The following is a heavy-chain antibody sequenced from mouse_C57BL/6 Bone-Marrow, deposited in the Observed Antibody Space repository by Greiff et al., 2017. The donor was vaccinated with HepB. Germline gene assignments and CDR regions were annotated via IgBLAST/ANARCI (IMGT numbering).Heavy chain of an antibody. CDR3: ARDRRGGGYYYYYAMDY. Sequence: EVQGVESGGGLVKPGGSLKLSCAASGFTFSSYAMSWVRHTPEKRLEWVATISDGGSYTYYPDNVKGRFTISRDNAKNNLYLQMSHLKSEDTAMYYCARDRRGGGYYYYYAMDYWGQGTSVTVSS. J-gene: IGHJ4*01. V-gene: IGHV5-4*01. D-gene: IGHD2-3*01. CDR2: ISDGGSYT. CDR1: GFTFSSYA.